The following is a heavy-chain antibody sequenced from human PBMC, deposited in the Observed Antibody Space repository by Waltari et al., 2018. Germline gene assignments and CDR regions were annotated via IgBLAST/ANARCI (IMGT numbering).Heavy chain of an antibody. V-gene: IGHV4-34*01. Sequence: QVQLQQWGAGLLKPSATLSLTCAVYGGSFSGYYWSWIRQPPGKGLEWIGEINHSGSTNYNPSLKSRVTISVDTSKNQFSLKLSSVTAADTAVYYCARVSFSYYGMDVWGQGTTVTVSS. D-gene: IGHD3-3*02. CDR1: GGSFSGYY. CDR2: INHSGST. CDR3: ARVSFSYYGMDV. J-gene: IGHJ6*02.